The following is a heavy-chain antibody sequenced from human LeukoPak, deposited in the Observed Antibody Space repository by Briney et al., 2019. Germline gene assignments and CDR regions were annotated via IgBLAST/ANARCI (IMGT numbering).Heavy chain of an antibody. CDR3: ARDRIAAAGFNWFDP. D-gene: IGHD6-13*01. CDR2: IYTSGSA. Sequence: PSETLSLTCTVSGGSISSYYWSWIRQPAGKGLEWIGRIYTSGSANYNPSLKNRVTMSVDTSKNQFSLKLSSVTAADTAVYYCARDRIAAAGFNWFDPWGQGTLVTVSS. J-gene: IGHJ5*02. CDR1: GGSISSYY. V-gene: IGHV4-4*07.